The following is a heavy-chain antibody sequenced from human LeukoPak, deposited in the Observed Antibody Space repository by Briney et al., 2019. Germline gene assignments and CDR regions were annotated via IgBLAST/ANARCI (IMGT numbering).Heavy chain of an antibody. CDR1: GFTFSDYY. CDR2: ISSSGSTI. V-gene: IGHV3-11*04. D-gene: IGHD6-13*01. Sequence: GGSLRLSCAASGFTFSDYYMSWIRQAPGKGLEWVSYISSSGSTIYYADSVKGRFTISRDNSKNTLYLQMNSLRAEDTAVYYCARLVAAAGTEVFDYWGQGTLVTVSS. J-gene: IGHJ4*02. CDR3: ARLVAAAGTEVFDY.